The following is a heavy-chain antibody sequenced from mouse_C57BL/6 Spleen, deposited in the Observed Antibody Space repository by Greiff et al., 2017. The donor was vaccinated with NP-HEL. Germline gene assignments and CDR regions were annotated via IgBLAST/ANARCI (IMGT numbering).Heavy chain of an antibody. CDR2: IDPSDSYT. Sequence: QVQLQQPGAELVMPGASVKLSCKASGYTFTSYWMHWVKQRPGQGLEWIGEIDPSDSYTNYNQKFKGKSTLTVDKSSSTAYMQLSSLTSEDSAVYYCARSDYYGSSSYWYFDGWGTGTTVTVAS. J-gene: IGHJ1*03. D-gene: IGHD1-1*01. V-gene: IGHV1-69*01. CDR1: GYTFTSYW. CDR3: ARSDYYGSSSYWYFDG.